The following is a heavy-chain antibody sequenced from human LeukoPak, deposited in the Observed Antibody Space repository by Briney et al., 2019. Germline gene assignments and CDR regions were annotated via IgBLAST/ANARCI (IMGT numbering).Heavy chain of an antibody. Sequence: SETLSLTCAVYGGSFSGYYWSWIRQPPGKGLEWIGEINHSGSTNYNPSLKSRVTISVDTSKNLFSLKLSSVTAADTAVYYCARAKSTVTTSEYFQHWGQGTLVTVSS. CDR2: INHSGST. V-gene: IGHV4-34*01. CDR1: GGSFSGYY. CDR3: ARAKSTVTTSEYFQH. J-gene: IGHJ1*01. D-gene: IGHD4-17*01.